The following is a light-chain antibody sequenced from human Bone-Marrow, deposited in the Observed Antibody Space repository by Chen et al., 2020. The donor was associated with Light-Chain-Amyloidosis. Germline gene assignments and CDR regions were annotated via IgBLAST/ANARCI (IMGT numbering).Light chain of an antibody. CDR1: SSDVGGDNH. J-gene: IGLJ1*01. Sequence: QSALTQPASGSGSPGQAITISCTGTSSDVGGDNHVSWYQQHPAKAPKLMIYEVTTRPSWVPYRFSGSKSDNTASLTISGLQTEDEADYFCSSYTITNTLVFGSGTRVTVL. CDR3: SSYTITNTLV. V-gene: IGLV2-14*01. CDR2: EVT.